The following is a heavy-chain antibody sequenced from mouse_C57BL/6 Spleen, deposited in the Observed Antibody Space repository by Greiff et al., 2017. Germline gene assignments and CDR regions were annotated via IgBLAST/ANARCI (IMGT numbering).Heavy chain of an antibody. CDR2: INPNNGGT. CDR3: AKLLITTVVPFAY. J-gene: IGHJ3*01. D-gene: IGHD1-1*01. Sequence: EVQLQQSGPELVKPGASVKMSCKASGYTFTDYNMHWVKQSNGKSLEWIGYINPNNGGTSYNQKFKGKATLTVNKSSSTAYMELRSLTSEDSAVYYCAKLLITTVVPFAYWGQGTLVTVSA. V-gene: IGHV1-22*01. CDR1: GYTFTDYN.